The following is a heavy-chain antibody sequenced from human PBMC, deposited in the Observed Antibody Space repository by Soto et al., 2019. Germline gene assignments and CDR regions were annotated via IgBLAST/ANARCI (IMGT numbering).Heavy chain of an antibody. CDR1: GYTFTGYY. CDR2: INPNSGGT. Sequence: ASVKVSFKASGYTFTGYYMHWVRQAPGQGLEWMGWINPNSGGTNYAQKFQGWVTMTRDTSISTAYMELSRLRSDDTAVYYCARDHSSSWYKVAFDIRGQGTMVTVSS. V-gene: IGHV1-2*04. J-gene: IGHJ3*02. D-gene: IGHD6-13*01. CDR3: ARDHSSSWYKVAFDI.